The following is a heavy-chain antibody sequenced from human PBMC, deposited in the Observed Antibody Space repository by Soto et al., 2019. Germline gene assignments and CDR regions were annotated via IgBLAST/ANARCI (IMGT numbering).Heavy chain of an antibody. CDR1: GDTLTDLS. CDR2: FDPEDEET. CDR3: ATGRTYFYGSGSHNYFDY. D-gene: IGHD3-10*01. J-gene: IGHJ4*02. V-gene: IGHV1-24*01. Sequence: QVQLVQSGTEVKKPGTSVKVSCKVSGDTLTDLSMHWVRQAPGKGLEWMGGFDPEDEETFYAQRFQGRVTMTEDTSTDTAYMELSSLRSDDTAVYYCATGRTYFYGSGSHNYFDYWGQGTLVTVSS.